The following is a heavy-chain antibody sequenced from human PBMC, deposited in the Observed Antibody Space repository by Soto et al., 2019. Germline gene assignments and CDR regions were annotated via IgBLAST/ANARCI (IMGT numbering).Heavy chain of an antibody. V-gene: IGHV4-59*11. Sequence: ETLSPTCTFSGASISCPYCILIRQPPGEGMEWIGYMFYSVSTTYKKNHSLKSRVSISVDTSKNKCCLRLTSVTVADTDVYYCASVGSSGWSPDYWGQGTVVTVS. J-gene: IGHJ4*02. CDR3: ASVGSSGWSPDY. CDR1: GASISCPY. D-gene: IGHD6-19*01. CDR2: MFYSVST.